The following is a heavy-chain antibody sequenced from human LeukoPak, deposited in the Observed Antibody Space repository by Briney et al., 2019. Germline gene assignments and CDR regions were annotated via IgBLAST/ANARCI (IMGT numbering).Heavy chain of an antibody. CDR2: TYYRSKWFN. CDR1: GDSVSSDSAA. Sequence: SQTLSLTCAISGDSVSSDSAAWSWIRQSPSRGLEWLGRTYYRSKWFNDYAVSVKSRIIINPDTSKNQFSLQLNSVTPEDTAIYYCAKLGDSSTWGQGTLVTVSS. V-gene: IGHV6-1*01. CDR3: AKLGDSST. D-gene: IGHD6-19*01. J-gene: IGHJ5*02.